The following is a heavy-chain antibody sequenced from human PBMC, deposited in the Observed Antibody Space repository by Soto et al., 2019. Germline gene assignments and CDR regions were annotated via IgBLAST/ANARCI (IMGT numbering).Heavy chain of an antibody. CDR3: ASHYDILTGYYPYFDY. D-gene: IGHD3-9*01. V-gene: IGHV3-7*01. Sequence: GGSLRLSCAASGFTFSSYWMSWVRQAPGKGLEWVANIKQDGSEKYYVDSVKGRFTISRDNAKNSLYLQMNSLRAEDTAVYYCASHYDILTGYYPYFDYWGQGTLVTVSS. J-gene: IGHJ4*02. CDR1: GFTFSSYW. CDR2: IKQDGSEK.